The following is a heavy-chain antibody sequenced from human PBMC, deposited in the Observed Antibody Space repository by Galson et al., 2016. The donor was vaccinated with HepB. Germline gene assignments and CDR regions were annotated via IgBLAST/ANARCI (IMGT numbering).Heavy chain of an antibody. CDR3: ARHRLEYRDGWNYEYDSPRWGWFDP. Sequence: SETLSLTCTVSGDSIHSNDYYWGWIRQPPGKGLEWIGSIYYSGSTYYNPSLKSRVTISLDTSKNQFSLKLSSVTASDTTIYYCARHRLEYRDGWNYEYDSPRWGWFDPWGQGILVTVSS. CDR2: IYYSGST. D-gene: IGHD5-24*01. V-gene: IGHV4-39*01. J-gene: IGHJ5*02. CDR1: GDSIHSNDYY.